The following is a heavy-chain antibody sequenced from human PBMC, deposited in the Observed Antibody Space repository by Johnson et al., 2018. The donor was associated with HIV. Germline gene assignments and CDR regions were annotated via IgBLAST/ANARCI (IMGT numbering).Heavy chain of an antibody. J-gene: IGHJ3*02. V-gene: IGHV3-66*02. CDR3: ARGGYGDYGGGDAFDI. CDR2: IYSGGST. CDR1: GITVSSNY. D-gene: IGHD4-17*01. Sequence: VQLVESGGDLVQPGGSLRLSCAASGITVSSNYMTWVRQAPGKGLEWVSVIYSGGSTYYADSMKCRFTISRDNSKNTLYLQMNSLRAEDTAVYYCARGGYGDYGGGDAFDIWGQGTMVTVSS.